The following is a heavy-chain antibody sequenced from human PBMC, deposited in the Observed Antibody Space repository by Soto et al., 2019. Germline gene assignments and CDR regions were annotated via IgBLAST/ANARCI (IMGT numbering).Heavy chain of an antibody. CDR1: GYTFTSYG. V-gene: IGHV1-18*01. CDR2: ISGDNGNT. Sequence: QVQLVQSGAEVKKPGASVKVSCKSSGYTFTSYGISWVRQAPGQVREWMGWISGDNGNTNCAQKLEGRVTMNKNSYTSTDYMELRSLRSDDSAVYYCARDEGYKWSDGGWFDPWGQGTLVTVAS. CDR3: ARDEGYKWSDGGWFDP. J-gene: IGHJ5*02. D-gene: IGHD1-1*01.